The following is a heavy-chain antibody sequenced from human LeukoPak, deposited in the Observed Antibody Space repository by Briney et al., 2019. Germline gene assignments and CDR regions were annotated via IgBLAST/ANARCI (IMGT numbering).Heavy chain of an antibody. Sequence: GGSLRLSCAASGFTFSSYGMSWVRPAPGKGLEWVSAISGRGGSTSYADSVKGRFTISRDNSKTTLHLQMIRLRAEDTAVYYCAKGGAVSSKSITMIRGTRRYYYYMDVWGKGTTVTISS. J-gene: IGHJ6*03. CDR2: ISGRGGST. D-gene: IGHD3-10*01. CDR1: GFTFSSYG. V-gene: IGHV3-23*01. CDR3: AKGGAVSSKSITMIRGTRRYYYYMDV.